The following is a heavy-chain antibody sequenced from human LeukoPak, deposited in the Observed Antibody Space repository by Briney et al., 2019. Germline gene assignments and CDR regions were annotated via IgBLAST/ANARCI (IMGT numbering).Heavy chain of an antibody. CDR1: GGSISSYY. V-gene: IGHV4-59*01. CDR2: IYCSGST. CDR3: ARTLWSGSSDAFDI. D-gene: IGHD3-3*01. J-gene: IGHJ3*02. Sequence: SETLSLTCTVSGGSISSYYWSWIRQPPGKGLEWIGYIYCSGSTNYNPSLESRVTISVDTSKNQFSLKLSSVTAADTAVYYCARTLWSGSSDAFDIWGQGTMVTVSS.